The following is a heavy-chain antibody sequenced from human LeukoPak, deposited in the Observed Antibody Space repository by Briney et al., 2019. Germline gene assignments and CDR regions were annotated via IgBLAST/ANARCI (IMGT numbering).Heavy chain of an antibody. D-gene: IGHD1-26*01. CDR3: ARDKVVGATHFDY. J-gene: IGHJ4*02. V-gene: IGHV3-7*03. Sequence: GGSLRLSCAASGFTFSSYGMSWVRKAPGKGLEWVANIRQDGGAKYYVNSVEGRFTISRDNAKNSLYLQMNSLRAEDTAVYYCARDKVVGATHFDYWGQGTLVTVSS. CDR2: IRQDGGAK. CDR1: GFTFSSYG.